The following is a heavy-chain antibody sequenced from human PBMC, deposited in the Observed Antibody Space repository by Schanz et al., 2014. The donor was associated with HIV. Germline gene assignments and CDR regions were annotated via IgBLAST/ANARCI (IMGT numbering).Heavy chain of an antibody. D-gene: IGHD2-15*01. CDR2: ISFDGSEK. V-gene: IGHV3-30*18. CDR3: AKGGRDILSYYGMDV. CDR1: GFTFSSYG. Sequence: QVQLAESGGGVVQPGGSLRLSCAASGFTFSSYGMYWVRQAPGKGLEWVAVISFDGSEKYYADSVKGRFTISRDNSKNTLHLQMSSLRTEDSAVYYCAKGGRDILSYYGMDVWGQGTTVTVSS. J-gene: IGHJ6*02.